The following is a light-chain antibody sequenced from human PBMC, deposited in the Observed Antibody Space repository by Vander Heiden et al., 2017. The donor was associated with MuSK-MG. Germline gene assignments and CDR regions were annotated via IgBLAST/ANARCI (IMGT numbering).Light chain of an antibody. Sequence: DIVLTPSRATLPFTPGERATLSCRASESVSSYLAWYQQKPGQAPRLLIYDASSLSIGIPARVRGSGSGTDFTLSISRLGTEGCAVYDCQEPGTVLTCGGGTRLEIK. CDR1: ESVSSY. CDR2: DAS. CDR3: QEPGTVLT. J-gene: IGKJ4*01. V-gene: IGKV3-11*01.